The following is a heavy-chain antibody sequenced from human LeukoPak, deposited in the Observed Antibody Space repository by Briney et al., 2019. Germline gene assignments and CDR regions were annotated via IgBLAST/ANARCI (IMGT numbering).Heavy chain of an antibody. J-gene: IGHJ2*01. Sequence: PSETLSLSCVVYGESFSGYSWSWIRQPPGKGLEWIGEINQRRNTNYNPSLKSRVTISIDTSKNQFSLKLSSVTAADTAVYYCARHGWHAWYFDLWGRGTLVTVSS. CDR3: ARHGWHAWYFDL. V-gene: IGHV4-34*01. CDR2: INQRRNT. CDR1: GESFSGYS.